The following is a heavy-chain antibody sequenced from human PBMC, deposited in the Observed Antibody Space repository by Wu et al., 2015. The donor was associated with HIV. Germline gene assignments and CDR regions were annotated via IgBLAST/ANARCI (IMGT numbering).Heavy chain of an antibody. V-gene: IGHV1-46*01. CDR1: GYTFTSYY. CDR3: ARSGDGIVGATTPHAFDI. D-gene: IGHD1-26*01. CDR2: INPSGGST. Sequence: QVQLVLSGAEVKKPGASVKVSCKASGYTFTSYYMRWVRQAPGQGLEWMGIINPSGGSTSYAQKFQGRVTMTRDTSTSTVYMELSSLRSEDTAVYYCARSGDGIVGATTPHAFDIWGQGTMVTVSS. J-gene: IGHJ3*02.